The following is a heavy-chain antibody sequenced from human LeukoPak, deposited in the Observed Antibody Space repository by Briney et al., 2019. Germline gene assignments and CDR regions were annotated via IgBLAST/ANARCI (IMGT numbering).Heavy chain of an antibody. CDR2: ISSSSNYI. J-gene: IGHJ4*02. D-gene: IGHD3-3*01. V-gene: IGHV3-21*01. Sequence: PGGSLRLSCAASGFTFNNYCMNWVRQAPGKGLEWVSSISSSSNYIYYADSVKGRFTISRDNAKNSLYLQMNSLRAEDTAVYYCARGNYDFWSGYYVFDYWGQGTLVTVSS. CDR3: ARGNYDFWSGYYVFDY. CDR1: GFTFNNYC.